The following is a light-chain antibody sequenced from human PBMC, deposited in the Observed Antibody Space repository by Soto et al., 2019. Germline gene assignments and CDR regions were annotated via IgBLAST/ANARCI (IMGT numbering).Light chain of an antibody. J-gene: IGKJ1*01. CDR3: EQYDNSPPWT. V-gene: IGKV3-20*01. CDR2: GAS. Sequence: EIVLTQSPGTLSLSPGERATLSCRASQSVSSSYLAWYQQKPGQAPRLLIYGASSRATGIPDRFSGSVSVTDFSLPIIRLQPEDFAVYYGEQYDNSPPWTFGKGTQVEIK. CDR1: QSVSSSY.